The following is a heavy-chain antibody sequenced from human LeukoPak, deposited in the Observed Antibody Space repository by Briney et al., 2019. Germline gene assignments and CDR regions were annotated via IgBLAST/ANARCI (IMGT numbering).Heavy chain of an antibody. J-gene: IGHJ4*02. D-gene: IGHD6-13*01. CDR2: IYYSGST. CDR1: GGSVSSYY. Sequence: SETLSLTCTVSGGSVSSYYWSWIRQPPGKGLEWIGYIYYSGSTNYNPSLKSRVTISVDTSKNQFSLKLSSVTAADTAVYYCARADSSSWFDWGQGTLVTVSS. CDR3: ARADSSSWFD. V-gene: IGHV4-59*02.